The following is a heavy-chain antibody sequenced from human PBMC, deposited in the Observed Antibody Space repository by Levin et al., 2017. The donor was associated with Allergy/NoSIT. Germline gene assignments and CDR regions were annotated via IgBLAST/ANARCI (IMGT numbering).Heavy chain of an antibody. V-gene: IGHV4-59*01. CDR3: ARGGGGDGYNFGY. D-gene: IGHD5-24*01. J-gene: IGHJ4*02. CDR1: GGSISTSY. Sequence: SQTLSLTCTVSGGSISTSYWSWIRQPPGKGLEWIGYIYYSGTTHYNPSLKSRVTISVDTSKNQFSLKLSSVTAADTAVYYGARGGGGDGYNFGYWGQGTLVTVPS. CDR2: IYYSGTT.